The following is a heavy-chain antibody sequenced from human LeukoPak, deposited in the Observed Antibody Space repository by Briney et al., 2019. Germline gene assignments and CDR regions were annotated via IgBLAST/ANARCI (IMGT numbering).Heavy chain of an antibody. CDR2: ISGSGGST. D-gene: IGHD3-22*01. J-gene: IGHJ5*02. V-gene: IGHV3-23*01. CDR3: AKDSSGYYHNWFDP. CDR1: GFTFSSYS. Sequence: GGSLRLSCAASGFTFSSYSMNWVRQAPGKGLEWVSAISGSGGSTYYADSVKGRFTISRDNSKNTLYLQMNSPRAEDTAVYYCAKDSSGYYHNWFDPWGQGTLVTVSS.